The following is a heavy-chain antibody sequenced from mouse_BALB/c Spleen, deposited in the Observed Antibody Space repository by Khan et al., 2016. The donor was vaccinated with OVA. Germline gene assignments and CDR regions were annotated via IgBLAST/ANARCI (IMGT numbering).Heavy chain of an antibody. D-gene: IGHD4-1*01. CDR2: ISSGGDYT. CDR1: GFTFSSYS. Sequence: EVELVESGGDLVKPGGSLKLSCAASGFTFSSYSMSWVRQTPDKRLEWVASISSGGDYTYYPDSVKWRFTISRDNAKNTLYLQMIELKSEDTAMYYCADHLTGSCAYWGQGTLVTVSA. V-gene: IGHV5-6*01. CDR3: ADHLTGSCAY. J-gene: IGHJ3*01.